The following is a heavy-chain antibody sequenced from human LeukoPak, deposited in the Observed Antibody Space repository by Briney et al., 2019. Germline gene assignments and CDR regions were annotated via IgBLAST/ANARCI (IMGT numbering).Heavy chain of an antibody. CDR1: GFTFSSYS. CDR2: ISSSSSYI. Sequence: GGSLRLSCAASGFTFSSYSMNWVRQAPGEGLEWVSSISSSSSYIYYADSVKGRFTISRDNAKNSLYLQMNSLRAEDTAVYYCASGVGGSDYWGQGTLVTVSS. D-gene: IGHD4-23*01. J-gene: IGHJ4*02. V-gene: IGHV3-21*01. CDR3: ASGVGGSDY.